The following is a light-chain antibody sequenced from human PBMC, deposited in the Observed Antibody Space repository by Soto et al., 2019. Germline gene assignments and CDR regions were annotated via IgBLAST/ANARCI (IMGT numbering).Light chain of an antibody. CDR1: QSISSY. V-gene: IGKV1-39*01. CDR2: AAS. Sequence: DIQMTQSPSSLSASVGDRVTITCRASQSISSYLNWYQQKPGKAPKLLIYAASSLQSGVPSRFSGRGSGTEFNLTSSSLQPEDFATYYCQQSYSTPPYTFGQGTKLEIK. J-gene: IGKJ2*01. CDR3: QQSYSTPPYT.